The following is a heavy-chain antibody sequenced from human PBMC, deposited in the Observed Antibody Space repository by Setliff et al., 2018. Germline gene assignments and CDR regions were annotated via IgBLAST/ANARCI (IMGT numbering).Heavy chain of an antibody. CDR3: AKDGVGAKYYFDY. CDR1: GYTFTGYY. CDR2: INPNSGGT. D-gene: IGHD1-26*01. V-gene: IGHV1-2*06. Sequence: ASVKVSCKASGYTFTGYYTHWVRQAPGQGLEWMGRINPNSGGTNYAQKFQGRVTMTRDTSISTAYMELSRLRSDDTAVYYCAKDGVGAKYYFDYWGQGMLVTVSS. J-gene: IGHJ4*02.